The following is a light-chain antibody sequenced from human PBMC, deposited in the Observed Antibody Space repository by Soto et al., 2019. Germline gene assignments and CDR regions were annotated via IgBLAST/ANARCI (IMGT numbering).Light chain of an antibody. V-gene: IGKV3-20*01. CDR3: QQYGSSPPT. CDR2: GAS. Sequence: EIVLTQSPGTLSLSPGERATLSCRASQSVSSSYLAWYQQNPGEAPRRLIYGASSRATGIPDRFSGSGSGTDFTLTISRLEPEDFAVYYCQQYGSSPPTFGQGTKVEIK. J-gene: IGKJ1*01. CDR1: QSVSSSY.